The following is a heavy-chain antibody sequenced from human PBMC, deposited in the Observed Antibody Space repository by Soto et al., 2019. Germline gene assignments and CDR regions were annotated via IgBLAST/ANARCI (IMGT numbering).Heavy chain of an antibody. CDR1: GFTFSSYW. J-gene: IGHJ6*02. D-gene: IGHD6-19*01. V-gene: IGHV3-7*01. CDR2: IKQDGSEK. CDR3: TRVYPGSGWPYHYYGMDV. Sequence: GGSLILSCGASGFTFSSYWMSWVRQAPGKGLEWVANIKQDGSEKYYVDSLEGRFTISRDNTNNSLYLQMNSLRAEDTAVYYCTRVYPGSGWPYHYYGMDVWGQGTTVTVS.